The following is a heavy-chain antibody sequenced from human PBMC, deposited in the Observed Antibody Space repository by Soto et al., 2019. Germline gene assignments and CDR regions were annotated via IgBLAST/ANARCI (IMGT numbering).Heavy chain of an antibody. J-gene: IGHJ6*02. CDR2: IHYSGST. CDR3: ARGGDGTNYYGLDV. CDR1: GGSVSSGSYY. D-gene: IGHD1-26*01. V-gene: IGHV4-61*01. Sequence: PSETLSLTCTVSGGSVSSGSYYWSWIRQPPGKGLEWIGYIHYSGSTNYNPSLKSRVTISVDTSKNQFSLKLSSVTAADTAVYYCARGGDGTNYYGLDVWGHGTTVTVS.